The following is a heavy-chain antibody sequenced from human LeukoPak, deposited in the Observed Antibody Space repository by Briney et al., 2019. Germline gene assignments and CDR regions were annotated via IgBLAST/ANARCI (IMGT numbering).Heavy chain of an antibody. CDR3: ARDQGGAYNWHYFDY. V-gene: IGHV4-39*07. D-gene: IGHD5-24*01. Sequence: SETLSLTCTVSGGSITSGSYYWVWIRQPPGKGLEWIGSIYYNGITYYNPSLKSRVTISVDTSENQFSLKLSSVTAADTAVYYCARDQGGAYNWHYFDYWGQGTLVTVSS. J-gene: IGHJ4*02. CDR1: GGSITSGSYY. CDR2: IYYNGIT.